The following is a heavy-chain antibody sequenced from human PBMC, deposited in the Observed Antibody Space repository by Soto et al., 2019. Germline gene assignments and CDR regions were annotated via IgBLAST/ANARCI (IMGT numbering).Heavy chain of an antibody. CDR2: IYYSGST. V-gene: IGHV4-59*01. Sequence: SETLSLTCTVSGGSISSYYWSWIRQPPGKGLEWIGYIYYSGSTNYNPSLKSRVTISVDTSKNQFTLKLSSVTAADTAVYYCARMVRFGDVYYGMDVWGQGTTVTAP. D-gene: IGHD3-10*01. CDR1: GGSISSYY. J-gene: IGHJ6*02. CDR3: ARMVRFGDVYYGMDV.